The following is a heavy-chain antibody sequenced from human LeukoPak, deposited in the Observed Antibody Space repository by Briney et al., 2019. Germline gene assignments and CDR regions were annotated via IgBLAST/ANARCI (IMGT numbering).Heavy chain of an antibody. CDR1: GGSISSYY. Sequence: SETLSLTCTVSGGSISSYYWSWIRQPPGKGLEWIGYIYYSGSTNYNPSLKTRVTISVDTSKNQFSLKLSSVTAADTAVYYCARGSVAGTGGIFDYWGQGTLVTASS. CDR3: ARGSVAGTGGIFDY. CDR2: IYYSGST. J-gene: IGHJ4*02. V-gene: IGHV4-59*12. D-gene: IGHD6-19*01.